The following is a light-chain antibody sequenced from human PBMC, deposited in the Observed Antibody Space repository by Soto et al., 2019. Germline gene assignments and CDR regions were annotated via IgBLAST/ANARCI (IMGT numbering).Light chain of an antibody. V-gene: IGKV3-15*01. CDR1: QSVTIN. Sequence: ETVLTQSPVTLSVSPGDRATLSRKASQSVTINLAWYHQRPGQGPRLLIFVASTRATGIPARFSGSGSDTEFTLTISSLQPEDFGNYYCQQYNKWPRTFGPGTRV. CDR2: VAS. J-gene: IGKJ1*01. CDR3: QQYNKWPRT.